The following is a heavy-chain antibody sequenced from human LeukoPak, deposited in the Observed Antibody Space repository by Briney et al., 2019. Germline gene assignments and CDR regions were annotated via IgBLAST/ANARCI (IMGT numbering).Heavy chain of an antibody. CDR2: IRTNTYGGTT. J-gene: IGHJ4*02. D-gene: IGHD6-25*01. CDR3: TRAGRISGDYFDY. CDR1: GFTFGDSP. V-gene: IGHV3-49*04. Sequence: GGSLRLSCTASGFTFGDSPMTWVRQAPGKGLAWVGYIRTNTYGGTTEHAASVKGRFTISRDDSNSIAYLQMNSLKTEDTAVYYCTRAGRISGDYFDYWGQGTLVTVSS.